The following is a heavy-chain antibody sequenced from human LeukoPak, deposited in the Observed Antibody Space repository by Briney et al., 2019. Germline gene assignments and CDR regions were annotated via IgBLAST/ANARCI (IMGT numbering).Heavy chain of an antibody. CDR3: AREESYGSGSYSDY. J-gene: IGHJ4*02. CDR1: EYTFSKNY. D-gene: IGHD3-10*01. CDR2: ISAYNGNT. Sequence: GASVKVSCKSSEYTFSKNYIHWVRQAPGQGLEWMGWISAYNGNTNYAQKLQGRVTMTTDTSTSTAYMELRSLRSDDTAVYYCAREESYGSGSYSDYWGQGTLVTVFS. V-gene: IGHV1-18*04.